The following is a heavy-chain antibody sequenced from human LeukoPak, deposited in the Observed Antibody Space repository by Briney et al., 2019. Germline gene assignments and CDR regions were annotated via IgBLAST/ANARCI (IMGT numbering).Heavy chain of an antibody. D-gene: IGHD6-13*01. Sequence: PGGSLRLSCAASGFTFSDYAMIWVRQAPGKGLEWVSGTSFDESRKDYADSVKGRFAISRDNFKNTLSLQMNSLRAEDTAIYYCAKSGASSSSWFDSWGQGTLVTVSS. CDR2: TSFDESRK. CDR3: AKSGASSSSWFDS. J-gene: IGHJ5*01. V-gene: IGHV3-30*18. CDR1: GFTFSDYA.